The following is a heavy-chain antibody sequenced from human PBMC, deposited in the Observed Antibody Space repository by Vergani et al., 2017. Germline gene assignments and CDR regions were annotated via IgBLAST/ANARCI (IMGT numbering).Heavy chain of an antibody. V-gene: IGHV4-39*01. Sequence: QLQLQESGPGLVKPSETLSLTCTVSGGSISSSSYYWGWIRQPPGKGLEWIGSIYYSGSTYYNPSRKSRVTISVDTSKNQFSLKLSSVTAADTAVYYCARLPMVLGAFDIWGQGTMVTVSS. D-gene: IGHD3-10*01. CDR1: GGSISSSSYY. J-gene: IGHJ3*02. CDR3: ARLPMVLGAFDI. CDR2: IYYSGST.